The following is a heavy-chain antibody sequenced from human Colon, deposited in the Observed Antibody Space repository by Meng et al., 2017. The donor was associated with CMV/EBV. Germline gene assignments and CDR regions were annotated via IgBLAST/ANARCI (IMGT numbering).Heavy chain of an antibody. J-gene: IGHJ1*01. CDR2: ISGSGGST. V-gene: IGHV3-23*01. Sequence: GWSLRLSCAASGFTFSSYAMSWVRQAPGKGLEWVSAISGSGGSTYYADSVKGRFTISRDNSKNTLYLQMNSLRAEDTAVYYCAMGRRYQLLWGDFQHWGQGTLVTVSS. CDR3: AMGRRYQLLWGDFQH. D-gene: IGHD2-2*01. CDR1: GFTFSSYA.